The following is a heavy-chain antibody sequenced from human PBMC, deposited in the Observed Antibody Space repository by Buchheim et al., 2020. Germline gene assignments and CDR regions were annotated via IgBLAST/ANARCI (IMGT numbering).Heavy chain of an antibody. D-gene: IGHD4-11*01. CDR1: GGSVSSGNYY. CDR2: IYYSGST. Sequence: QVQLQESGPGLVKPSETLSVTCTVSGGSVSSGNYYWSWIRQPPGKGLEWIGYIYYSGSTHYSPSLKSRVTISMDTSKDQFSLKLSSVTAADTAVYYCARTSIQYHFDSWGQGTL. J-gene: IGHJ4*02. CDR3: ARTSIQYHFDS. V-gene: IGHV4-61*01.